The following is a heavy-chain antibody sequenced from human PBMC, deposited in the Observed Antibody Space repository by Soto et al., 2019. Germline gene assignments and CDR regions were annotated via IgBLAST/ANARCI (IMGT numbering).Heavy chain of an antibody. J-gene: IGHJ3*02. CDR1: GFTFSSYE. Sequence: GGSLRLSCAASGFTFSSYEMNWVRQAPGKGLEWVSYISSSGSTIYYADSVKGRFTISRDNTKNSLYLQMNSRRAEDTAFYCDASRYCSSTSCDAFDIWGQGTMVTVSS. D-gene: IGHD2-2*01. V-gene: IGHV3-48*03. CDR2: ISSSGSTI. CDR3: ASRYCSSTSCDAFDI.